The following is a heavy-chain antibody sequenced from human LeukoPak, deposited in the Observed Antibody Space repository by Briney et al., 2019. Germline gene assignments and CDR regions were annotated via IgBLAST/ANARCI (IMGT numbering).Heavy chain of an antibody. V-gene: IGHV3-49*04. CDR3: SRNGLVDFDY. CDR2: IRRRAYGGAA. CDR1: GFAFYDFA. Sequence: GGSLRLSCTTSGFAFYDFAMRWVRQPAGQGLEWVGFIRRRAYGGAAEYAASVKGRFIISRDDSKGIAYLQMNSLKTEDKAVYYCSRNGLVDFDYWGQGSRVIVSP. J-gene: IGHJ4*02.